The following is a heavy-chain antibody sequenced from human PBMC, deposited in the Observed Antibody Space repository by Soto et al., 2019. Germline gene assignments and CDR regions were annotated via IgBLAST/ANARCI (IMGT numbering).Heavy chain of an antibody. V-gene: IGHV4-34*01. D-gene: IGHD3-3*01. Sequence: SETLSLTCAVYGGSFSGYYWSWIRQPPGKGLEWIGEINHSGSTNYNPSLKSRVTISVDTSKNQFSLKLSSVTAADTAVYYCARVAAYYDFWSGRYPSWFDPWGQGTPVTVSS. CDR2: INHSGST. J-gene: IGHJ5*02. CDR1: GGSFSGYY. CDR3: ARVAAYYDFWSGRYPSWFDP.